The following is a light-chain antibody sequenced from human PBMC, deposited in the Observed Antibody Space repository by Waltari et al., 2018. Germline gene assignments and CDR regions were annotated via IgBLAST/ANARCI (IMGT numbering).Light chain of an antibody. J-gene: IGLJ2*01. CDR2: DNN. V-gene: IGLV1-51*01. Sequence: QSVLTQPPSVSAAPGRRVTISCSGTSSNIGSHFVAWYQQLPGTATKLLIHDNNKRPSGIPYRISGSKSGTSATLVIAGLQPGDEADYYCGTWDSSASGVVFGGGTKLTVL. CDR1: SSNIGSHF. CDR3: GTWDSSASGVV.